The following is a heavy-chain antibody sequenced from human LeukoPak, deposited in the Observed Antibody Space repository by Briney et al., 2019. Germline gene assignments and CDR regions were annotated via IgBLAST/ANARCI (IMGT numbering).Heavy chain of an antibody. V-gene: IGHV1-2*02. CDR1: GYTFTGYY. J-gene: IGHJ4*02. CDR2: INPNSGGT. D-gene: IGHD3-10*01. CDR3: ARESVWLVRGVITSRYYFDY. Sequence: ASVKVSCKASGYTFTGYYMHWVRQAPGQGLEWMGWINPNSGGTNYAQKFQGRVTMTRDTSISTAYMELSRLRSDDTAVYYCARESVWLVRGVITSRYYFDYWGQGTLVTVSS.